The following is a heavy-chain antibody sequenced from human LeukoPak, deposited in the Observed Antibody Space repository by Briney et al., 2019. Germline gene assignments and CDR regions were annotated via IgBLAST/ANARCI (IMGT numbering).Heavy chain of an antibody. CDR3: ARDFRGGYDFWSGYYTPYYFDY. J-gene: IGHJ4*02. D-gene: IGHD3-3*01. CDR2: IYPSDGST. CDR1: VYTLTIYY. V-gene: IGHV1-46*01. Sequence: ASVKVSCKASVYTLTIYYIRWVRQAPGQGLEWVGIIYPSDGSTTYAQKFQGRVTMTRDMSTSTVYMELSSLRSEDTAVYYCARDFRGGYDFWSGYYTPYYFDYWGQGTLVTVSP.